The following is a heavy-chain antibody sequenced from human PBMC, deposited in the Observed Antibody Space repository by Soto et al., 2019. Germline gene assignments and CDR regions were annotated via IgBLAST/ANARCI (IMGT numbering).Heavy chain of an antibody. V-gene: IGHV3-30*18. D-gene: IGHD3-9*01. CDR1: GFTFSSYG. CDR3: AKEGSDYDILTGSGYYGMYV. J-gene: IGHJ6*02. Sequence: LRLSCAASGFTFSSYGMHWVRQAPGKGLEWVAVISYDGSNKYYADSVKGRFTISRDNSKNTLYLQMNSLRAEDTAVYYCAKEGSDYDILTGSGYYGMYVWGQGTTVTVSS. CDR2: ISYDGSNK.